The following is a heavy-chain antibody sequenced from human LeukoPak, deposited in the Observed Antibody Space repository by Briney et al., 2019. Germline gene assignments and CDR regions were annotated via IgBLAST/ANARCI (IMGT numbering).Heavy chain of an antibody. Sequence: GGSLRLSCAASGVTFSSYWMHWVRQVPGKGLVWDSRINIDGSTTTYADSVKGRFTISRDNAKNTLYLQMNSLRAEGTALYYCARVGGPGWYGYWGQGTLVTVSS. J-gene: IGHJ4*02. CDR2: INIDGSTT. D-gene: IGHD6-19*01. V-gene: IGHV3-74*03. CDR3: ARVGGPGWYGY. CDR1: GVTFSSYW.